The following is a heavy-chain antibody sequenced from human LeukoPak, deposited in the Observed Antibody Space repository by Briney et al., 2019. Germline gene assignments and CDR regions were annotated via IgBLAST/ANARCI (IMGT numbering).Heavy chain of an antibody. CDR3: ARHRSGSYICYFDF. D-gene: IGHD1-26*01. Sequence: PSETLSLTCTVSGDSINTSNYFWGWIRQSTGKGLEWIGNIYYIGTSDYNPSLKSRVTISIDTSKNQFTLNLRSVTAADTAFYYCARHRSGSYICYFDFWGQGALVTVSS. J-gene: IGHJ4*02. V-gene: IGHV4-39*01. CDR1: GDSINTSNYF. CDR2: IYYIGTS.